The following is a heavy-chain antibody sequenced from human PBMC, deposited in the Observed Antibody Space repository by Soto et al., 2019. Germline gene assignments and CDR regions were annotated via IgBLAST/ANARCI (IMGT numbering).Heavy chain of an antibody. CDR2: IFSRGNT. D-gene: IGHD3-3*01. V-gene: IGHV4-59*12. CDR3: ATMAQRLVLRPEY. J-gene: IGHJ4*01. Sequence: SETLSLTCNVSGGSTNNVYYNWIRQPPGKGLEWIGYIFSRGNTKYNPSLQDRVTISVDMSRKLFSLKLTSLTAADTAAYYCATMAQRLVLRPEYWGHGTLVTVSS. CDR1: GGSTNNVY.